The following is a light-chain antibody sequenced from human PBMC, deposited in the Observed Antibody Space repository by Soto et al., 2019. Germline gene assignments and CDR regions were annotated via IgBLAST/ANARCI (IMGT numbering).Light chain of an antibody. CDR2: GAS. CDR1: QSITSSF. Sequence: EIVLTQSPGIFSLSPLEIASLSCVASQSITSSFLAWYQQKPGQAPRLLIYGASSRATGIPDRFSGSGSGTDFTLTISRLETEDFAVYYCQQYGSSHTFGQGTRLEIK. V-gene: IGKV3-20*01. CDR3: QQYGSSHT. J-gene: IGKJ5*01.